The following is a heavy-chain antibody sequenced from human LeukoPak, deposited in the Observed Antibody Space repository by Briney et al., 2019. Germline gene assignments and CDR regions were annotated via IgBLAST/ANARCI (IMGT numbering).Heavy chain of an antibody. CDR2: INPSGGST. CDR1: GYTFTSYD. CDR3: ARDSGSGWYVPWFDP. D-gene: IGHD6-19*01. V-gene: IGHV1-46*01. J-gene: IGHJ5*02. Sequence: GASVKVSCKASGYTFTSYDVNWGRQAPGQGLEWMGIINPSGGSTSYAQKFQGRVTMTRDMSTSTVYMELSSLRSEDTAVYYCARDSGSGWYVPWFDPWGQGTLVTVSS.